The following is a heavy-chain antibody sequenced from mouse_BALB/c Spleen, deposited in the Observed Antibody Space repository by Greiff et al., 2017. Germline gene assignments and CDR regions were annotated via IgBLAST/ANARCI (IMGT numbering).Heavy chain of an antibody. CDR3: ASPIYGAMDY. CDR2: ISYDGSN. Sequence: EVKLMESGPGLVKPSQSLSLTCSVTGYSITSGYYWNWIRQFPGNKLEWMGYISYDGSNNYNPSLKNRISITRDTSKNQFFLKLKSVTTEDTATYESASPIYGAMDYWGQGTSVTVSA. CDR1: GYSITSGYY. D-gene: IGHD1-1*01. J-gene: IGHJ4*01. V-gene: IGHV3-6*02.